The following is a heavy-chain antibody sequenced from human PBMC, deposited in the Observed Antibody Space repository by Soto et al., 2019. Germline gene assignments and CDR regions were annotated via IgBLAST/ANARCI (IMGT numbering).Heavy chain of an antibody. Sequence: SETLSLTCTVSGGSISSSSYYWGWIRQPPGKGLEWIGSIYYSGSTYYNPSLKSRVTISVDTSKNQFSLKLSSVTAADTAVYYCASLIRYCSGGSCPDYWGQGTLVT. CDR2: IYYSGST. CDR1: GGSISSSSYY. J-gene: IGHJ4*02. V-gene: IGHV4-39*01. D-gene: IGHD2-15*01. CDR3: ASLIRYCSGGSCPDY.